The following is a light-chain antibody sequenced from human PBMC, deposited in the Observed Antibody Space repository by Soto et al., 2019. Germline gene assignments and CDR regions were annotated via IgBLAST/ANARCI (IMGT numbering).Light chain of an antibody. CDR3: QHYKTSSPA. Sequence: DIQMTQSPSTLSASVGDRVTITCRASQSISSWLAWYQQKPGKAPKLLIYAASTLESRVPSRFSGTGSGTEFTLTISGLQPDDFATYYCQHYKTSSPAFGQGTKVDIK. J-gene: IGKJ1*01. CDR1: QSISSW. CDR2: AAS. V-gene: IGKV1-5*01.